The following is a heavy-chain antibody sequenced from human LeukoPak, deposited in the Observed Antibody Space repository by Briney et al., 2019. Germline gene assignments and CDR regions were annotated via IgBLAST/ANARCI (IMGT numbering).Heavy chain of an antibody. CDR2: IKPDGSEK. D-gene: IGHD2-2*01. CDR3: AKEGCSSTSCYVDY. Sequence: GGSLRLSCAASGFTFSTYWMSWVRQAPGKGLEWVANIKPDGSEKHYVDSVKGRFTISRDNAKNSLYLQMNSLRAEDMALYYCAKEGCSSTSCYVDYWGQGTLVTVSS. CDR1: GFTFSTYW. J-gene: IGHJ4*02. V-gene: IGHV3-7*03.